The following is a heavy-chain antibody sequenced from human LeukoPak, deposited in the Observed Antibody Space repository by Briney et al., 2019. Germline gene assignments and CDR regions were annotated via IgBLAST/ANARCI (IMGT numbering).Heavy chain of an antibody. J-gene: IGHJ4*02. Sequence: SGPTLVKPTQTLTLTCTFPGFSLSTSGVGVGWIRQPPGKALEWLALTYWNDDKRYSPSLKRRLTITKDTSKNQVVLTMTNMDTVDAATYYCAHMGPLIKFGGVIVSGDGVDFDYWGQGTLVTVSS. D-gene: IGHD3-16*02. CDR2: TYWNDDK. CDR1: GFSLSTSGVG. V-gene: IGHV2-5*01. CDR3: AHMGPLIKFGGVIVSGDGVDFDY.